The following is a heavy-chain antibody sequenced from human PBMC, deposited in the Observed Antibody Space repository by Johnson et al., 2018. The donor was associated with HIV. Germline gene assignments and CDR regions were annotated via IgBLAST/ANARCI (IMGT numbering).Heavy chain of an antibody. Sequence: VQLVESEGGLVQPGGSIRLSCTASGFTVSDYWMSWVRQSQGKGLEWVASINQNGSEKSYVDSVKGRFTISRDNSKNSLYLKLNSLTAADTAVYYCARERGPWKHLWLRDAFDIWGQGTMVTVSS. V-gene: IGHV3-7*01. CDR3: ARERGPWKHLWLRDAFDI. J-gene: IGHJ3*02. D-gene: IGHD5-18*01. CDR2: INQNGSEK. CDR1: GFTVSDYW.